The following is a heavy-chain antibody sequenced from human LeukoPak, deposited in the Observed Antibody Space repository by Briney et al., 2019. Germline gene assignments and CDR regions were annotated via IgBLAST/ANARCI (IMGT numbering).Heavy chain of an antibody. CDR2: LYSGSST. V-gene: IGHV3-53*01. D-gene: IGHD3-10*01. Sequence: PGGSLTLSCAASGFSVSTNYMNWVRQAPGKGLEWVSILYSGSSTCYTDSVKGRFTISRDNSRNTLYLHMTNLRAEDTAVYYCARVGDHYHWYLDLWGRGSLLTVSS. J-gene: IGHJ2*01. CDR3: ARVGDHYHWYLDL. CDR1: GFSVSTNY.